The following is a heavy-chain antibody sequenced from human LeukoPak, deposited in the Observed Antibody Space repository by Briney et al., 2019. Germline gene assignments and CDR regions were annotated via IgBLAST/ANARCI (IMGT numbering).Heavy chain of an antibody. J-gene: IGHJ4*02. V-gene: IGHV4-59*01. CDR1: GGSISSYY. D-gene: IGHD3-10*01. Sequence: PSETLSLTCTVSGGSISSYYWSWIRQPPGKGLEWIGYIYYSGSTNYNPSLKSRVTISVDTSKNQFSLKLSSVTAADTAVYYCAIGRGLDYFDYWGQGTLVTVSS. CDR2: IYYSGST. CDR3: AIGRGLDYFDY.